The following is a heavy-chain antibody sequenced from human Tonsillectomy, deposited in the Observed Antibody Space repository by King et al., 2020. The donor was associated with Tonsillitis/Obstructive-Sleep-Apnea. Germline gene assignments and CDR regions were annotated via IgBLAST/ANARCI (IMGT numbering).Heavy chain of an antibody. CDR2: VDPQTGGT. J-gene: IGHJ4*02. CDR1: GYRFNDYY. V-gene: IGHV1-2*06. CDR3: VRAAPVIHIDS. Sequence: VQLVESGTEVKKPGASVTVSCKTSGYRFNDYYVQWVRLTPGQGLEWMGRVDPQTGGTNFAQKFQGRVTMTSDTSIRTAFMELSSLTSDDTAVYYCVRAAPVIHIDSWGQGTLVTVSS.